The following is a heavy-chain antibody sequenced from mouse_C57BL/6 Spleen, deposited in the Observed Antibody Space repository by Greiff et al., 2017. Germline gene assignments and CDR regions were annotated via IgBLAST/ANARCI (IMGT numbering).Heavy chain of an antibody. CDR3: ARSLITTGMDY. CDR2: ISSGSSTI. D-gene: IGHD1-1*01. Sequence: EVHLVESGGGLVKPGGSLKLSCAASGFTFSDYGMHWVRQAPEKGLEWVAYISSGSSTIYYADTVKGRFTISRDNAKNTLFLQMTSLRSEDTAMYYCARSLITTGMDYWGQGTSVTVSS. V-gene: IGHV5-17*01. CDR1: GFTFSDYG. J-gene: IGHJ4*01.